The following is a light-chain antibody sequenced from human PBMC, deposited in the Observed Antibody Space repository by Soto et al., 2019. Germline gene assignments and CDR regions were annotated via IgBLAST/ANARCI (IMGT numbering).Light chain of an antibody. Sequence: DIQMTQSPSSLSASVGDRVTLTCRASQSISKYLNWYQLKSGKGPKLLIYGTSTLQSGVPSRFSGSGSGTDLTLTISNLQPEDFAVYYCPQGYSPLLTFGGGTRVEIK. J-gene: IGKJ4*01. V-gene: IGKV1-39*01. CDR3: PQGYSPLLT. CDR2: GTS. CDR1: QSISKY.